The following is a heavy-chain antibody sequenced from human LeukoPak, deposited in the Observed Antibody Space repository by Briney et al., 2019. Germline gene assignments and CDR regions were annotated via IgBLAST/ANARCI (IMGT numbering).Heavy chain of an antibody. CDR3: AKESGHCSRTSCYLLWCDH. CDR1: GFTFSSYG. D-gene: IGHD2-2*01. CDR2: IRYDRGSK. Sequence: PAGSLRLSCAASGFTFSSYGMHCVRQAPPKGLVWVAFIRYDRGSKYYADSVKGRFTISRDNSKNTLYLQMNSLRAEDTAVYYCAKESGHCSRTSCYLLWCDHWGQGTLVTVSS. J-gene: IGHJ5*02. V-gene: IGHV3-30*02.